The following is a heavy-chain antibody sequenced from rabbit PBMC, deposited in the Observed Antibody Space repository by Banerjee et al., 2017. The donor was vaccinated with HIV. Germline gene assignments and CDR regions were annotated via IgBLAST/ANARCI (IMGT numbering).Heavy chain of an antibody. J-gene: IGHJ4*01. CDR2: IYSGSSGST. CDR3: ARVTYGYGSYPGYFNL. D-gene: IGHD5-1*01. CDR1: GFSFSNNYW. Sequence: QSLEESGGDLVKPGASLTLTCTASGFSFSNNYWICWVRQAPGKGLEWIACIYSGSSGSTYYASWAKGRFTISKTSSTTVTLQMTSLTAADTATYFCARVTYGYGSYPGYFNLWGPGTLVTVS. V-gene: IGHV1S40*01.